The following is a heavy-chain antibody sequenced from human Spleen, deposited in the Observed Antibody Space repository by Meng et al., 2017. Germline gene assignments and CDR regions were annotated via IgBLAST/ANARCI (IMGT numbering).Heavy chain of an antibody. Sequence: GGSLRLSCVASGLRFTDAWMSWVRQAPGKGLEWVGRIERKSDGGTIYYAAPVKGRFTISRDDSKNTLYLQMDSLINEDTAVYFCATGAAAADHWGQGNRV. CDR3: ATGAAAADH. CDR2: IERKSDGGTI. D-gene: IGHD6-13*01. J-gene: IGHJ4*02. V-gene: IGHV3-15*04. CDR1: GLRFTDAW.